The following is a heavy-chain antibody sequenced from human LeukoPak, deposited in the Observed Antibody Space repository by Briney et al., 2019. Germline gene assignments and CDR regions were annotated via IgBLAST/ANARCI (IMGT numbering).Heavy chain of an antibody. V-gene: IGHV3-74*01. J-gene: IGHJ6*02. CDR1: GFTFSSYW. CDR2: INSDGSST. D-gene: IGHD3-3*01. CDR3: ARGDHYDFWSGYGYYYYGVDV. Sequence: PGGSLRLSCEASGFTFSSYWMHWVRQVPGKGLVWVSRINSDGSSTNYADSVKGRFTISRDNAKNTLYLQMNSLRAEDTAVYYCARGDHYDFWSGYGYYYYGVDVWGQGTTVTVSS.